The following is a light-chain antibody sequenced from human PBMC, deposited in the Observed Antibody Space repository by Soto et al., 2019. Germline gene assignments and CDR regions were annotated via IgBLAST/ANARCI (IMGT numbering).Light chain of an antibody. CDR1: RSLLYSNGITY. CDR3: MQGTQWPPT. Sequence: DVLMTQSPLSLPVTLGQPASISCRSSRSLLYSNGITYLSWFHQRPGQSPRRLIYKISNRDSGVPDSFSGSGSGTDFTLKISRVEAEDVGIYYCMQGTQWPPTFCQGTKVDI. J-gene: IGKJ1*01. CDR2: KIS. V-gene: IGKV2-30*01.